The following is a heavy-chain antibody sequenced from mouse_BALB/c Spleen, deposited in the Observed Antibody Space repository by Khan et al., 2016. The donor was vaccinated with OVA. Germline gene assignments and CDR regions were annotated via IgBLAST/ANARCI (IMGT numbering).Heavy chain of an antibody. CDR1: GYTFPDYE. CDR3: TRSTFAY. CDR2: IDPKTGGT. Sequence: QVQLKQSGAELVRPGASVTLSGKASGYTFPDYELHWVKQTPVHGLEWIGVIDPKTGGTAYNQTFKGKATLTADKSSSTAYMELRSPTAEDSAVYNCTRSTFAYWGQGTLVTVSA. J-gene: IGHJ3*01. V-gene: IGHV1-15*01.